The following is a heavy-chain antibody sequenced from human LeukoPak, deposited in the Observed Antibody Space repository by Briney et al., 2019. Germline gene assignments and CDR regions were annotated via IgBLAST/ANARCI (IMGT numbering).Heavy chain of an antibody. Sequence: SETLSLTCTVSGGSISSSSYYWGWIRQPPGKGLEWIGSIYYSGSTYYNPSLKSRVTISVDTSKNQFSLKLSSVTAADTAVYYCARDKSLSWFDPWGQGTLVTVSS. D-gene: IGHD3-16*02. CDR3: ARDKSLSWFDP. V-gene: IGHV4-39*07. CDR2: IYYSGST. J-gene: IGHJ5*02. CDR1: GGSISSSSYY.